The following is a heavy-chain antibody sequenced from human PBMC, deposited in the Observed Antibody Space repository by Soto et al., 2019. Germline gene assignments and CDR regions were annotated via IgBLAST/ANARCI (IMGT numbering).Heavy chain of an antibody. J-gene: IGHJ6*02. V-gene: IGHV1-46*01. CDR3: ARGISVGRKYVYDYCIDV. CDR1: GYTFTNYY. CDR2: INPSGGTT. D-gene: IGHD3-16*01. Sequence: QVLLVQSGAEVKTPGASVRVACKASGYTFTNYYIQWVRQTPGQGFEWMGVINPSGGTTNDAQMFKGRLTMSRDTPTSTVYMELSSLRSEDTAVYYCARGISVGRKYVYDYCIDVWGQGTTVTVSS.